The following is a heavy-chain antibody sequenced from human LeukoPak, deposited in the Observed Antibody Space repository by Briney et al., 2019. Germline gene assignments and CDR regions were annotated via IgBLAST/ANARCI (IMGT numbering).Heavy chain of an antibody. D-gene: IGHD5-18*01. Sequence: ASVKVSCTASGYAFTGYYMQWVREAPGQGLEWMGRINPNSGDTNYAQKFQGRVTMTRDTSISTAYMELSRLRSDDTAVYYCARDQLSGDSYADYWGQGTLVTVSS. CDR1: GYAFTGYY. J-gene: IGHJ4*02. CDR2: INPNSGDT. CDR3: ARDQLSGDSYADY. V-gene: IGHV1-2*06.